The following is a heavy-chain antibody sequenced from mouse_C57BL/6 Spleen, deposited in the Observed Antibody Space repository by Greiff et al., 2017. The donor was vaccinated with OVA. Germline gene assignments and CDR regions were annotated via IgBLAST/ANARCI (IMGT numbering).Heavy chain of an antibody. V-gene: IGHV5-9-1*02. Sequence: DVMLVESGEGLVKPGGSLKLSCAASGFTFSSYAMSWVRQTPEKRLEWVAYISSGGDYIYYADTVKGRFTISRDNARNTLYLQMSSLKSEDTAMYYCTRDDYDDYFDYWGQGTTLTVSS. CDR2: ISSGGDYI. J-gene: IGHJ2*01. CDR1: GFTFSSYA. D-gene: IGHD2-4*01. CDR3: TRDDYDDYFDY.